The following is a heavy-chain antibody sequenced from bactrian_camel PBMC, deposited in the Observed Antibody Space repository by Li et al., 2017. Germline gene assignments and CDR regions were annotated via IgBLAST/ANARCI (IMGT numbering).Heavy chain of an antibody. CDR1: GVTSSPYC. V-gene: IGHV3S55*01. J-gene: IGHJ6*01. CDR3: AQDRTGESCRKSPEFFFSF. CDR2: IHSDGST. Sequence: VQLVESGGGSVQAGGSLRLSCVASGVTSSPYCMGWFRQAPGKEREEVALIHSDGSTKYADSVKGRFTISKDNAKNTLCLQMNSLKPEDSATYYCAQDRTGESCRKSPEFFFSFLGPGDPGHRL.